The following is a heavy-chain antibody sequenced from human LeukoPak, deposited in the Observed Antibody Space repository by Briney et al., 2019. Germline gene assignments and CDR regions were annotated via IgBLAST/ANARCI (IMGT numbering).Heavy chain of an antibody. D-gene: IGHD1-7*01. CDR2: INPNSGGT. V-gene: IGHV1-2*02. J-gene: IGHJ6*02. Sequence: ASVKVSCKASGYTFTGYYMHLVRQAPGQGLEWMGWINPNSGGTNYAQKFQGRVTMTRDTSISTAYMELSRLRSDDTAVYYCARDPLTGTTNYYYYGMDVWGQGTTVTVSS. CDR3: ARDPLTGTTNYYYYGMDV. CDR1: GYTFTGYY.